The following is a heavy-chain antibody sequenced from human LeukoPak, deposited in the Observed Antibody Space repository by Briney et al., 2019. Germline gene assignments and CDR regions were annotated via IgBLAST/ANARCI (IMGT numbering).Heavy chain of an antibody. J-gene: IGHJ4*02. CDR2: IKQDGSEK. CDR1: GFTFSSYL. V-gene: IGHV3-7*01. Sequence: GGALRLSCAASGFTFSSYLMSWGRQAPGEGVEWVANIKQDGSEKYYVDSVKGRFTISRDNAKNSLYLQMNSPRAEDTAVYYCARDAGGAFDYWGQGTLVTVSS. D-gene: IGHD3-16*01. CDR3: ARDAGGAFDY.